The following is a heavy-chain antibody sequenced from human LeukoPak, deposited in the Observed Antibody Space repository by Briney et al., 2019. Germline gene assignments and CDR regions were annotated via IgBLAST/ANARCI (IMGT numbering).Heavy chain of an antibody. CDR1: GFTFSSYG. Sequence: GGSLRLSCAASGFTFSSYGMHWVRQAPGKGLEWVAFIRYDGSNKYYADSVKGRFTISRDNSKNTLYLQMNSLRAEDTAVYYCATTYSSSWLAGYWGQGTLVTVSS. D-gene: IGHD6-13*01. J-gene: IGHJ4*02. CDR2: IRYDGSNK. CDR3: ATTYSSSWLAGY. V-gene: IGHV3-30*02.